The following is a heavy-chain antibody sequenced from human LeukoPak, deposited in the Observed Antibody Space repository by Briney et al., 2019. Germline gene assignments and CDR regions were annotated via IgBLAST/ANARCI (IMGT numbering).Heavy chain of an antibody. CDR1: GFTFSSYA. V-gene: IGHV3-23*01. CDR3: ARFMGSSGYYFDY. D-gene: IGHD3-22*01. J-gene: IGHJ4*02. Sequence: PGGSLRLSCAASGFTFSSYAMSWVRQAPGKGLEWVSAISGSGGSTYYADSVKGRFTISRDNSKNTLYLQMNSLRAEDTAVYYCARFMGSSGYYFDYWGQGTLVTVSS. CDR2: ISGSGGST.